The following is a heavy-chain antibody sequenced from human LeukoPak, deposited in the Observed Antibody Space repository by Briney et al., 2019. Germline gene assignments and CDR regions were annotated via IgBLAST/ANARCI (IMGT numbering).Heavy chain of an antibody. J-gene: IGHJ4*02. CDR2: IYYSGST. Sequence: SETLSLTCTVSGGSISSYYWSWIRQPPGKGLEWIGYIYYSGSTNYNPSLKSRVTISVDTSKNQFSLKPSSVTAADTAVYYCARADYYDSSGPGDYWGQGTLVTVSS. D-gene: IGHD3-22*01. CDR3: ARADYYDSSGPGDY. V-gene: IGHV4-59*01. CDR1: GGSISSYY.